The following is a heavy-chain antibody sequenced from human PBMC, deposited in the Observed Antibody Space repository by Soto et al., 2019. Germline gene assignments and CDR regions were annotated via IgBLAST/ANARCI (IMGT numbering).Heavy chain of an antibody. V-gene: IGHV2-5*01. CDR2: IYWNDEK. J-gene: IGHJ4*02. D-gene: IGHD6-19*01. CDR1: GFSLTTSGLG. CDR3: AHRLRWLANFDY. Sequence: QITLKESGPTLVKPTQTLTLTCTFSGFSLTTSGLGVGWIRQPPGKALEWLALIYWNDEKRYSPSLKSRLTITTDTSRNQVVLTMTNMDPVDTATYYCAHRLRWLANFDYWGQGTLVTVSS.